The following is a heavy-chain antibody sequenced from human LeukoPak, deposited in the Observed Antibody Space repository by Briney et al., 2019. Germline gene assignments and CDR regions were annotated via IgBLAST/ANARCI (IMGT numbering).Heavy chain of an antibody. Sequence: SETLSLTCTVSGGSTSSGDYYWSWIRQPPGKGLEWIGYIYYSGSTYYNPSLKSRVTISVDTSKNQFFLKLSSVTAADTAVYYCARVPLRWGDAFDIWGQGTMVTVSS. CDR3: ARVPLRWGDAFDI. J-gene: IGHJ3*02. CDR1: GGSTSSGDYY. CDR2: IYYSGST. D-gene: IGHD4-23*01. V-gene: IGHV4-30-4*01.